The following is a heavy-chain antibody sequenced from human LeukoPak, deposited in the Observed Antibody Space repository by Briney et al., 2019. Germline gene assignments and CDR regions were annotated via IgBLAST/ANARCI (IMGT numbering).Heavy chain of an antibody. Sequence: SQTLSLTCTVPGGSISSGVYSWSCIRQPPGKGLEWIGYIYYSGSTYYNPSLKSRVTISVDTSKNQFSLKLSSVTAADTAVYYCARDRRGYYGSGSYSWFDPWGQGTLVTVSS. CDR3: ARDRRGYYGSGSYSWFDP. J-gene: IGHJ5*02. V-gene: IGHV4-30-4*08. D-gene: IGHD3-10*01. CDR2: IYYSGST. CDR1: GGSISSGVYS.